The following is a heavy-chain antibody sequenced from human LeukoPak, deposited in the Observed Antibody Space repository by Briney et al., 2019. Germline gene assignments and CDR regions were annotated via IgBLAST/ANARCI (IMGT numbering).Heavy chain of an antibody. CDR2: IFGDGETT. V-gene: IGHV3-43*02. CDR3: AQDWWGSYLS. Sequence: QTGGSLRLSCAASGFTFATYAMHWVRQAPGKGLEYVSLIFGDGETTHYADSVKGRFTVSRDNSKNSLYLQMNNLKTDDIAFYYCAQDWWGSYLSWGRGTLVTVSS. D-gene: IGHD1-26*01. J-gene: IGHJ4*02. CDR1: GFTFATYA.